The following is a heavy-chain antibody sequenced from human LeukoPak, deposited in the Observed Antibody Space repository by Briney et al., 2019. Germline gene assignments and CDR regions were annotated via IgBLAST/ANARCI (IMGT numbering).Heavy chain of an antibody. CDR1: GGINSCSGFY. V-gene: IGHV4-39*01. J-gene: IGHJ4*02. Sequence: SETLSLTRTVCGGINSCSGFYWLWVRQPPGKGLEWIGNIYYSGWTYYNPSLKSRVTISVDTSQNQFSMKLSSVNAAVPAGYYCTRTKIIAAPPDYWGQGTLVTVSS. CDR3: TRTKIIAAPPDY. D-gene: IGHD6-6*01. CDR2: IYYSGWT.